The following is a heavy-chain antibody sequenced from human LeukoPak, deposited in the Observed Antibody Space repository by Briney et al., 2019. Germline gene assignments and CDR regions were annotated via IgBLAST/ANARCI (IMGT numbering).Heavy chain of an antibody. CDR2: ISDSGRNNI. Sequence: PGRSLRLSCAASGFTFSTYFMRWVRQAPGKGLEWVSYISDSGRNNIYYADSVKGRFTLSRDNAKNSLYLQMNSLRAEDTAIYYCARETPNCGGDCFDYWGQGTLVTVSS. J-gene: IGHJ4*02. CDR3: ARETPNCGGDCFDY. V-gene: IGHV3-48*03. D-gene: IGHD2-21*02. CDR1: GFTFSTYF.